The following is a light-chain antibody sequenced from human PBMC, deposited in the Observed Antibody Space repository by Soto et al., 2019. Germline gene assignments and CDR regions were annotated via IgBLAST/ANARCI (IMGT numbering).Light chain of an antibody. CDR3: QQYGDSPDTDRWT. Sequence: EIVLTQSPGTLSLSPGERASLSCRASQSVRSSSLAWYQQKPGQPPRLLIYGAFSKATGIPDRFSGSGSGTEFTLTISRMEPEDFAVYFCQQYGDSPDTDRWTFGPGTKVEI. CDR1: QSVRSSS. V-gene: IGKV3-20*01. J-gene: IGKJ1*01. CDR2: GAF.